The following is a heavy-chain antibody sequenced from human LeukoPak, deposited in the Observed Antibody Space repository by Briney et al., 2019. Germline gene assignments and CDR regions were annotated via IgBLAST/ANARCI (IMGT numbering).Heavy chain of an antibody. D-gene: IGHD3-22*01. CDR2: ISGSGGST. V-gene: IGHV3-23*01. CDR3: AKALDYYDSSGYCLDY. J-gene: IGHJ4*02. Sequence: GGSLRLSCAASGFTFSSYAMSWVRQAPGKGLEWVSAISGSGGSTYYADSVKGRFTISRDNSKNTLYLQMNSLRAEDTAVYYCAKALDYYDSSGYCLDYWGQGTLVTVSS. CDR1: GFTFSSYA.